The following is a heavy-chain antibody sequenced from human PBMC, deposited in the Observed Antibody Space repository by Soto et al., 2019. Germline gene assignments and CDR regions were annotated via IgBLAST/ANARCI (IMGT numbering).Heavy chain of an antibody. Sequence: SGPTLVNPTQTLTLTCTFSGFSLSTSGMCVSWIRQPPGKALEWLARIDWDDDKYYSTSLKTRLTISKDTSKNQVVLTMTNMDPVDTATYYCARTTYYDFWSGPRPFNYYYGMDVWGQGT. CDR3: ARTTYYDFWSGPRPFNYYYGMDV. J-gene: IGHJ6*02. V-gene: IGHV2-70*11. D-gene: IGHD3-3*01. CDR1: GFSLSTSGMC. CDR2: IDWDDDK.